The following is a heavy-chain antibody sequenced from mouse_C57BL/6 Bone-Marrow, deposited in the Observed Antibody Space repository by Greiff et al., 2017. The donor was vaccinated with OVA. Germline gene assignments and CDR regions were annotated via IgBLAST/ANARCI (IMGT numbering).Heavy chain of an antibody. V-gene: IGHV1-55*01. CDR1: GYTFTSYW. D-gene: IGHD4-1*01. Sequence: VQLQQPGAELVKPGASVKMSCKASGYTFTSYWITWVKQRPGQGLEWIGDIYPGSGSTKYNEKFKSKATLTVDTSSSTAYMRLSSLTSEDSAVYYCARDGNWDWYFDVWGTGTTVTVSS. CDR2: IYPGSGST. J-gene: IGHJ1*03. CDR3: ARDGNWDWYFDV.